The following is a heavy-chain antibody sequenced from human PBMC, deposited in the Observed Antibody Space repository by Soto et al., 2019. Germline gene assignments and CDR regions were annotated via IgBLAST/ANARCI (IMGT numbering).Heavy chain of an antibody. J-gene: IGHJ4*02. CDR2: ISSSGRTV. V-gene: IGHV3-48*02. CDR3: ARDSYDSSGYSGY. D-gene: IGHD3-22*01. Sequence: GGSLRLSCAASGFTFSSYSMNWVRQAPGKGLEWVSYISSSGRTVYYVDSVKGRFTISRDNAKNSLYLQMNSLRDEDTAVYYCARDSYDSSGYSGYWGQGTLVTVSS. CDR1: GFTFSSYS.